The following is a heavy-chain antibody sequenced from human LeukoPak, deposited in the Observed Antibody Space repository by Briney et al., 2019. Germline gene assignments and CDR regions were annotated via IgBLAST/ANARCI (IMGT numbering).Heavy chain of an antibody. CDR3: ARVMYYDFWSGFLFDP. Sequence: SETLSLTCTVSGGSISSYYWSWIRQPPRKGLEFIGYIYYSGTTKYNPSLKSRVTISVDASKNQLSLRLRSVSAADTAVYYCARVMYYDFWSGFLFDPWGQGTLVTVSS. V-gene: IGHV4-59*12. CDR2: IYYSGTT. CDR1: GGSISSYY. D-gene: IGHD3-3*01. J-gene: IGHJ5*02.